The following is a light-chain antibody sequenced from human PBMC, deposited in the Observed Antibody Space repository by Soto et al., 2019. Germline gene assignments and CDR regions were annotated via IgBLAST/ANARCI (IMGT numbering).Light chain of an antibody. CDR3: HQRTDWPSIT. J-gene: IGKJ5*01. CDR2: GAS. Sequence: EIVLTQSPATLSLSPGETATLSRRASQSVSTNLAWYQHKPGQAPRLLIYGASNRATGVPARISGSWSGRDFSLTINSLEPEDSAVYYCHQRTDWPSITFGQGTRLEI. V-gene: IGKV3-11*02. CDR1: QSVSTN.